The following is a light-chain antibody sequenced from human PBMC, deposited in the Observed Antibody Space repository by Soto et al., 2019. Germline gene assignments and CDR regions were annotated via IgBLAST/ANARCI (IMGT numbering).Light chain of an antibody. J-gene: IGKJ3*01. CDR3: QHYNTWPG. Sequence: EIVMTQSPATLSVSPGERATLSCRASQSVSKNLAWYQVKPGQAPRLLIYGASTRATGIPDRFSGSGSGTEFTLTISSLQSEDVAVYYWQHYNTWPGFGPGTKVDVK. CDR2: GAS. CDR1: QSVSKN. V-gene: IGKV3-15*01.